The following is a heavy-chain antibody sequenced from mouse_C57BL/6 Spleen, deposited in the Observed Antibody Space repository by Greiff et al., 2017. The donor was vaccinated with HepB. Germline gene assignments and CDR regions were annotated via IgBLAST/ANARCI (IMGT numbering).Heavy chain of an antibody. J-gene: IGHJ4*01. CDR2: ISYDGSN. D-gene: IGHD2-1*01. Sequence: EVKLMESGPGLVKPSQSLSLTCSVTGYSITSGYYWNWIRQFPGNKLEWMGYISYDGSNNYNPSLKNRISITRDTSKNQFFLKLNSVTTEDTATYYCAIYYGTYYAMDYWGQGTSVTVSS. CDR3: AIYYGTYYAMDY. V-gene: IGHV3-6*01. CDR1: GYSITSGYY.